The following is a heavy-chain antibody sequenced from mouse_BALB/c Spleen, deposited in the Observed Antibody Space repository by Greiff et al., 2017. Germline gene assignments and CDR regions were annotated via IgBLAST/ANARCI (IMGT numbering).Heavy chain of an antibody. CDR3: ARLGGNRYYFDY. Sequence: VQLQQSGAELARPGASVKMSCKASGYTFTSYTMHWVKQRPGQGLEWIGYINPSSGYTNYNQKFKDKATLTADKSSSTAYMQLSSLTSEDSAVYYCARLGGNRYYFDYWGQGTTLTVSS. CDR1: GYTFTSYT. J-gene: IGHJ2*01. V-gene: IGHV1-4*01. D-gene: IGHD2-1*01. CDR2: INPSSGYT.